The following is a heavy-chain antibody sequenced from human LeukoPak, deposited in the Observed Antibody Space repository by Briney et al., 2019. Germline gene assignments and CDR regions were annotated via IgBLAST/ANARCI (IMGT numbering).Heavy chain of an antibody. J-gene: IGHJ6*03. CDR3: ARVGVGATGRYYYYYMDV. V-gene: IGHV4-34*01. CDR1: GFTFSSYG. D-gene: IGHD1-26*01. Sequence: PGGSLRLSCAASGFTFSSYGIHWVRQPPGKGLEWIGEINHSGSTNYNPSLKSRVTISVDTSKNQFSLKLSSVTAADTAVYYCARVGVGATGRYYYYYMDVWGKGTTVTVSS. CDR2: INHSGST.